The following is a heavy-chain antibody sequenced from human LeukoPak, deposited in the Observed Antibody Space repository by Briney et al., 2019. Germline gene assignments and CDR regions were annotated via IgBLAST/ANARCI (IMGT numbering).Heavy chain of an antibody. V-gene: IGHV3-48*04. Sequence: PGGSLRLSCAASGFTFSSYSMDWVRQAPGKGLEWISYITGSSGTIYYADSVKGRFTISRDNAKNSLYLQMNSLRAEDTAVYYCARTNLKYYYGSGSFYYFDYWGQGTLVTVSS. CDR1: GFTFSSYS. CDR3: ARTNLKYYYGSGSFYYFDY. J-gene: IGHJ4*02. CDR2: ITGSSGTI. D-gene: IGHD3-10*01.